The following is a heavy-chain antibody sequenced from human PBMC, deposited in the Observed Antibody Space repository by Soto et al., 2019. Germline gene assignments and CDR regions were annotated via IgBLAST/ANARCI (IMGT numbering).Heavy chain of an antibody. CDR3: ARGDIVVVGYYFDY. Sequence: PSETLSLTCAVYGGSFSGYYWSWIRQPPGKGLEWIGEINHSGSTNYNPSLKSRVTISVDTSKNQFSLKLSSVTAVDTAVYYCARGDIVVVGYYFDYWGQGTLVTVSS. CDR1: GGSFSGYY. J-gene: IGHJ4*02. D-gene: IGHD2-15*01. CDR2: INHSGST. V-gene: IGHV4-34*01.